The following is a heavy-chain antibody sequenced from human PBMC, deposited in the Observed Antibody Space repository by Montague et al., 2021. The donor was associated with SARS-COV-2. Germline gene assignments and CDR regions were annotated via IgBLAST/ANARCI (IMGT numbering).Heavy chain of an antibody. CDR2: IYWDDDK. D-gene: IGHD1-14*01. Sequence: PALVKPTQTLTLTCAFSGFSLSSTGVGVGWLRQPPGKSLEWLTLIYWDDDKCYNPSLSSRLAITKDTSKNQAVLTLTNLNAADTATYYCAHTNATGAWPIDYWGQGTLVTVSS. V-gene: IGHV2-5*02. J-gene: IGHJ4*02. CDR1: GFSLSSTGVG. CDR3: AHTNATGAWPIDY.